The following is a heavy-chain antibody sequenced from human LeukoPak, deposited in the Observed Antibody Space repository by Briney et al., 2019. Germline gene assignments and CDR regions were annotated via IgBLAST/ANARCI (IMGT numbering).Heavy chain of an antibody. Sequence: PSETLSLTCTVSGGSISSGDYYWSWIRQPPGKGLEWIGYIYYSGSAYYNPSLKSRVTISVDTSKNQFSLKLSSVTAADTAVYYCARGATVTYAGISYYYYGMDAWGQGTTVTVSS. D-gene: IGHD4-17*01. CDR3: ARGATVTYAGISYYYYGMDA. CDR2: IYYSGSA. J-gene: IGHJ6*02. V-gene: IGHV4-30-4*01. CDR1: GGSISSGDYY.